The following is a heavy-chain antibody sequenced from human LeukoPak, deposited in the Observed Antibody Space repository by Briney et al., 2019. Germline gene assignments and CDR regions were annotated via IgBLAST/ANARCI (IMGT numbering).Heavy chain of an antibody. D-gene: IGHD5-18*01. CDR1: GFTFSSYA. J-gene: IGHJ6*02. CDR3: ASDPDPWIQFRSEYYYYGMDV. CDR2: ISGSGGST. Sequence: PGGSLRLSCAASGFTFSSYAMSWVRQAPGKGLEWVSAISGSGGSTYYADSVKGRFTISRDNSKNTLYLQMNSLRAEDTAVYYCASDPDPWIQFRSEYYYYGMDVWGQGTTVTVSS. V-gene: IGHV3-23*01.